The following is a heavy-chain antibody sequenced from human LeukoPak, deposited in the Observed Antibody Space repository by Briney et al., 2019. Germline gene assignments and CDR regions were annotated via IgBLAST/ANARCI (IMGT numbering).Heavy chain of an antibody. J-gene: IGHJ4*02. CDR1: GGSISSYY. CDR2: IYSSGST. CDR3: ARDPGSGSSFDY. Sequence: SETLSLTCTVSGGSISSYYWSWIRQPAGKGLQWIGRIYSSGSTNYSPSLKSRVTMSVDTSKNQFSLRLTSVTAADTAVYYCARDPGSGSSFDYWGQGTLVTVSS. V-gene: IGHV4-4*07. D-gene: IGHD1-26*01.